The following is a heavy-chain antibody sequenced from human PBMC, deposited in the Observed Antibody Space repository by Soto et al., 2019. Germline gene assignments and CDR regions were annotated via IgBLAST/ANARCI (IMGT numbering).Heavy chain of an antibody. Sequence: EVQLVESGGGLVQPGGSLRLSCAASGFTVSSNYMSWVRQAPGKGLEWVSVIYSGGSTYYADSVKGRFTISRDNSKNTLYLQMNSLRAEDTAVYYCARDGAIAGDPAFDIWGQGTMVTVSS. CDR2: IYSGGST. V-gene: IGHV3-66*01. CDR1: GFTVSSNY. D-gene: IGHD4-17*01. J-gene: IGHJ3*02. CDR3: ARDGAIAGDPAFDI.